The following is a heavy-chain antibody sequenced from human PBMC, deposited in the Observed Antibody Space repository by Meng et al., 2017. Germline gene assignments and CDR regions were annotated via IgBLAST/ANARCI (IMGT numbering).Heavy chain of an antibody. J-gene: IGHJ5*02. D-gene: IGHD4/OR15-4a*01. Sequence: QVQLQESGPGLVKPSQTLSLTCTVSGGSISIGHYYWSWIRQPLGKGLEWIGYIYYSGSTHYNPSLKSRVIISLDTSKNQFSLKLSSVTAADTAVYYCARRGADYGAFDPWGQGTLVTVSS. CDR2: IYYSGST. CDR1: GGSISIGHYY. V-gene: IGHV4-30-4*01. CDR3: ARRGADYGAFDP.